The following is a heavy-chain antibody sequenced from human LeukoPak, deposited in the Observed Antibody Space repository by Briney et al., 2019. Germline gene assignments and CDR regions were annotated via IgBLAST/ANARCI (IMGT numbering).Heavy chain of an antibody. D-gene: IGHD6-19*01. Sequence: SETLSLTCTVSGGSISSYYGSWIRQPPGKGLEWIGYIYYSGSTNYNPSLKSRVTISVDTSKNQFSLKLSSVTAEDTAVYYCARQDSSGYHQDFDYWGQGTLVTVSS. CDR1: GGSISSYY. V-gene: IGHV4-59*08. CDR3: ARQDSSGYHQDFDY. J-gene: IGHJ4*02. CDR2: IYYSGST.